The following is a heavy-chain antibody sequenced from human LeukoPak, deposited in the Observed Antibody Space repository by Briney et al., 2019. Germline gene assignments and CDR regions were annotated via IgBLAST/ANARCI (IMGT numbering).Heavy chain of an antibody. CDR1: GYTFTSYG. CDR3: ARDYDFWSGYDNWFDP. J-gene: IGHJ5*02. CDR2: ISAYNGNT. D-gene: IGHD3-3*01. V-gene: IGHV1-18*01. Sequence: ASVKVSCKASGYTFTSYGISWVRQAPGQGLERMGWISAYNGNTNYAQKLQGRVTMTTDTSTSTAYMELRSLRSDDTAVYYCARDYDFWSGYDNWFDPWGQGTLVTVSS.